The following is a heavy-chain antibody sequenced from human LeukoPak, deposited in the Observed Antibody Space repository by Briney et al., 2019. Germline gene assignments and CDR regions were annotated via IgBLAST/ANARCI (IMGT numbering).Heavy chain of an antibody. J-gene: IGHJ4*02. CDR2: IYTSGST. D-gene: IGHD3-3*01. V-gene: IGHV4-61*02. Sequence: SQTLSLTCTVSGGSISSGSYYWSWIRQPAGKGLEWIGRIYTSGSTNYSPSLKSRVTISVDTSKNQFSLKLSSVTAADTAVYYCARGFDFWSGYNFDYWGQGTLVTVSS. CDR3: ARGFDFWSGYNFDY. CDR1: GGSISSGSYY.